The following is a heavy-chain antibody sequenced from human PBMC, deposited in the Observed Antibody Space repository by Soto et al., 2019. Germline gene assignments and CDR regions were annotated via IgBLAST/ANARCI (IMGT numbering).Heavy chain of an antibody. Sequence: PSENLSLTCTVSGGSVSSGSYYWSWIRQPPGKGLEWIGYIYYSGSTNYNPSLKSRVTISVDTSKNQFSLKLSSVTAADTAVYYCARDSSWIRDYYYGMDVWGQGTTVTV. CDR1: GGSVSSGSYY. CDR2: IYYSGST. J-gene: IGHJ6*02. V-gene: IGHV4-61*01. D-gene: IGHD5-18*01. CDR3: ARDSSWIRDYYYGMDV.